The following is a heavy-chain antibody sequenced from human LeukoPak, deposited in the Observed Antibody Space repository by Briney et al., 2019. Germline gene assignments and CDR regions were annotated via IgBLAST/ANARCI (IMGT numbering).Heavy chain of an antibody. CDR2: IRYDGVNK. D-gene: IGHD2-2*01. J-gene: IGHJ6*03. CDR1: GFTFSSYG. CDR3: AKDHCSSTSCFYYDYYMDV. Sequence: GRSLRLSCAASGFTFSSYGMHWVRQAPGKGLEWVTFIRYDGVNKYYADSVKGRFTISRDNSKNTLYLQMNSLRAEDTAVYYCAKDHCSSTSCFYYDYYMDVWGKGTTVTVSS. V-gene: IGHV3-30*02.